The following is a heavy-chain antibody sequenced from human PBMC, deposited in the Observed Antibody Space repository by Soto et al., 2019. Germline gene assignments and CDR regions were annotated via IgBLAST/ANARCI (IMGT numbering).Heavy chain of an antibody. V-gene: IGHV3-53*01. CDR2: IYSGGST. Sequence: GGSLRLSCAASGFTVSSNYMSWVRQAPGKGLEWVSVIYSGGSTYYADSVKGRFTISRDNSKNTLYLQMNSLRAEDTAVYYCARDIFGAWNGGDYWGQGTLVTVSS. CDR1: GFTVSSNY. CDR3: ARDIFGAWNGGDY. D-gene: IGHD1-1*01. J-gene: IGHJ4*02.